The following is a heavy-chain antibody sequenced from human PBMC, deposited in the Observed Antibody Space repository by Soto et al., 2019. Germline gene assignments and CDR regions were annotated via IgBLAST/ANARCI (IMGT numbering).Heavy chain of an antibody. CDR3: ARDQADCSGDSCYSADYFQH. CDR2: ISAYNGNT. CDR1: GYTFTSHG. V-gene: IGHV1-18*01. Sequence: ASVKVSCKASGYTFTSHGISWVRQAPGQGLEWMGRISAYNGNTNYVEKLQGRVTMTTDTSTGTAYMELRSLTSDDTAVYYCARDQADCSGDSCYSADYFQHWGQGTLVTSPQ. D-gene: IGHD2-15*01. J-gene: IGHJ1*01.